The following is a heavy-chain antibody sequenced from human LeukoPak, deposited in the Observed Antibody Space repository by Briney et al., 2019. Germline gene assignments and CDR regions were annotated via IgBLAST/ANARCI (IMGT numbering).Heavy chain of an antibody. CDR3: AMSKSGSYSFDY. V-gene: IGHV3-23*01. Sequence: GGSLRLSCAASGFSGFTFSSYAMSWVRQAPGKGLEWVSDISGSGGSTYYADSVKGRFTISRDNSKNTLYVQMSSLRAVDTAVYYCAMSKSGSYSFDYWGQGTLVTVSS. CDR1: GFSGFTFSSYA. CDR2: ISGSGGST. D-gene: IGHD1-26*01. J-gene: IGHJ4*02.